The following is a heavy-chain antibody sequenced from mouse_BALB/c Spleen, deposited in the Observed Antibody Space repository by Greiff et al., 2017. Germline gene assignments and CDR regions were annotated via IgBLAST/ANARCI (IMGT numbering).Heavy chain of an antibody. Sequence: QVQLQQPGAELVKPGASVKLSCKASGYTFTSYWMHWVKQRPGQGLEWIGEINPSNGRTNYNEKFKSKATLTVDKSSSTAYMQLSSLTSEDSAVYYCARLLRPSDYWGQGTTLTVSS. V-gene: IGHV1S81*02. D-gene: IGHD1-2*01. CDR3: ARLLRPSDY. CDR2: INPSNGRT. J-gene: IGHJ2*01. CDR1: GYTFTSYW.